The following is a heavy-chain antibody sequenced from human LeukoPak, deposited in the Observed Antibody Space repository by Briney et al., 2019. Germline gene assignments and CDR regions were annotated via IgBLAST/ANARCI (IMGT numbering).Heavy chain of an antibody. CDR1: GFTFSTYW. V-gene: IGHV3-7*03. CDR3: ATSYYYDSSGRTTDAFDI. CDR2: MNQAGSEK. Sequence: GGSLRLSCAASGFTFSTYWMSWVHQAPGKGLEWVANMNQAGSEKYYADSVKGRFTISRDNVKNTLYLQMNSLRAEDTAVYYCATSYYYDSSGRTTDAFDIWGQGTMVTVSS. D-gene: IGHD3-22*01. J-gene: IGHJ3*02.